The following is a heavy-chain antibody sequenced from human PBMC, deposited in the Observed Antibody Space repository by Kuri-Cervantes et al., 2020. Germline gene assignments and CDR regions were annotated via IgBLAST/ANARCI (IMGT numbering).Heavy chain of an antibody. CDR2: ISWNSGSI. J-gene: IGHJ4*02. V-gene: IGHV3-9*01. CDR1: GFTFDDYA. D-gene: IGHD1-14*01. CDR3: ARRRRVTGNFDY. Sequence: SLKISCAASGFTFDDYAMHWVRQAPGKGLEWVSGISWNSGSIGYADSVKGRFTISRDNAKNSLYLQMNSLRAEDTAVYYCARRRRVTGNFDYWGQGTLVTVSS.